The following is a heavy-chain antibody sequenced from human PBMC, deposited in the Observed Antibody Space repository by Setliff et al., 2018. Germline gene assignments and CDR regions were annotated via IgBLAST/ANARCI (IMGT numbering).Heavy chain of an antibody. CDR1: GYTFTSYA. V-gene: IGHV7-4-1*02. CDR2: INTNTGNP. J-gene: IGHJ4*02. CDR3: ARAWYYNFWSGSQIEY. Sequence: ASVKVSCKASGYTFTSYAMNWVRQAPGQGLEWMGWINTNTGNPTYAQGFTGRFVFSLDTSVSPAYLQISSLKAEDTAVYYCARAWYYNFWSGSQIEYWGQGTLVTVSS. D-gene: IGHD3-3*01.